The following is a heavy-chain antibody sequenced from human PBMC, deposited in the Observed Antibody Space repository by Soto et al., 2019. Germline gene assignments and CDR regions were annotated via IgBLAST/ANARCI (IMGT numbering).Heavy chain of an antibody. CDR1: GYSFTIYC. V-gene: IGHV5-51*01. CDR2: IYPGDSDT. Sequence: GESLKNSCKGSGYSFTIYCIGWVLQMPGKGLEWMGIIYPGDSDTRYSPSFQGQVTISADKSISTAYLQWSSLKASGTAMYYCARAQDYYYYGMDVWGQGTTVTVSS. J-gene: IGHJ6*02. CDR3: ARAQDYYYYGMDV.